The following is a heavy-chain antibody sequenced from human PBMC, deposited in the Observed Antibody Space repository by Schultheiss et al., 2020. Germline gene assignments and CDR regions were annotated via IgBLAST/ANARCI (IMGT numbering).Heavy chain of an antibody. D-gene: IGHD5-24*01. J-gene: IGHJ4*02. CDR3: AREEMATMGGFDY. V-gene: IGHV3-21*01. CDR1: GFTFSSFA. CDR2: ISSSSSYI. Sequence: GGSLRLSCAASGFTFSSFAMSWVRQAPGKGLEWVSSISSSSSYIYYADSVKGRFTISRDNAKNSLYLQMNSLRAEDTAVYYCAREEMATMGGFDYWGQGTLVTVSS.